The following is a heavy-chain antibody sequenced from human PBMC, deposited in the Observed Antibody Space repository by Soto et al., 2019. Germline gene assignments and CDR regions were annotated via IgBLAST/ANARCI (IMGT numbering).Heavy chain of an antibody. J-gene: IGHJ4*02. D-gene: IGHD3-10*01. CDR3: ARAVVLLWFGELSPRFDY. CDR2: INPKSGGT. Sequence: ASVKVSCKASGYSFTDYHTHWVRQAPGQGLEWLGRINPKSGGTSTAQKFQGWVTMTTDTSISTASMELTRLRSDDTAVYYCARAVVLLWFGELSPRFDYWGQGTLVTVSS. CDR1: GYSFTDYH. V-gene: IGHV1-2*04.